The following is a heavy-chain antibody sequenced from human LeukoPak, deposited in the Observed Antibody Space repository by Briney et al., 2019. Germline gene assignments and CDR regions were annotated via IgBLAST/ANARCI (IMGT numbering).Heavy chain of an antibody. Sequence: SETLSLTFTVSGGSISSYYWSWIRQPPGKGLEWVGYIYYSGSTNYNPSLKSRVTISVDTSKNQFSLRLSSLTAADTAVYYCARWCLTDAFDIWGQGTMVTVSS. CDR2: IYYSGST. CDR3: ARWCLTDAFDI. CDR1: GGSISSYY. J-gene: IGHJ3*02. V-gene: IGHV4-59*01. D-gene: IGHD4/OR15-4a*01.